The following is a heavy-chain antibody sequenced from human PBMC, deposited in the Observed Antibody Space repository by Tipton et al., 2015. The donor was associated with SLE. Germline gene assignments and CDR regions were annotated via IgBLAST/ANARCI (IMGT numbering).Heavy chain of an antibody. Sequence: QLVQSGAEVKKPGASVRVSCKASGYTFSSWYMDWVRQAPGQGLEWMGWVNPSSGNTGYVQKFQGRVTMTRDTSISTAYMELSSLRSEDTAVYYCARGRLLGLRNAFDIWGQGTMVTVSS. V-gene: IGHV1-8*02. CDR3: ARGRLLGLRNAFDI. J-gene: IGHJ3*02. CDR1: GYTFSSWY. CDR2: VNPSSGNT. D-gene: IGHD7-27*01.